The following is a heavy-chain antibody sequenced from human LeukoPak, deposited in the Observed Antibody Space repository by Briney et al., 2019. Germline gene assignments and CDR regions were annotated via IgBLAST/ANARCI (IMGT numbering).Heavy chain of an antibody. CDR3: AREGITLTLDY. V-gene: IGHV3-74*01. J-gene: IGHJ4*02. Sequence: GGSLRLSCTASGFTFSSYWMHWVRQVPGKGLMWLTRISLDGSTTSYADSVRGRFIISRDNAKNTVYLQLNGLRAEDTAVYHCAREGITLTLDYWGQGTLVAVSS. CDR1: GFTFSSYW. CDR2: ISLDGSTT. D-gene: IGHD5-24*01.